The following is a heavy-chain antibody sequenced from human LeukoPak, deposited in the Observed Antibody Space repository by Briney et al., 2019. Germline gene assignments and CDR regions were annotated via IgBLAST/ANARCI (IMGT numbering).Heavy chain of an antibody. D-gene: IGHD1-7*01. V-gene: IGHV5-51*01. CDR3: ARQRDGAGTFDAFDI. CDR1: GYSFTSYW. J-gene: IGHJ3*02. CDR2: IYPGDSDT. Sequence: GESLKISCKGSGYSFTSYWIGWVRQMPGKGLEWMGIIYPGDSDTRYSPSFQGQVTISADKSISTAYLQWSSLKASDTAMYYCARQRDGAGTFDAFDIWGQGTMVTVSS.